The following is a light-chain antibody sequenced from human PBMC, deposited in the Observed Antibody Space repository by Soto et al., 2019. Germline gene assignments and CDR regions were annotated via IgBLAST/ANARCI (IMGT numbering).Light chain of an antibody. CDR3: QQYHSYPPT. CDR1: QDISNF. CDR2: EAS. V-gene: IGKV1-16*02. J-gene: IGKJ1*01. Sequence: DIQMTQSPSSLSASVGDSITITCRASQDISNFLAWFQQKPGKAPKSLIYEASNLQSGVPPKFRGSASGTDFTLTINSLQPEDFATYYCQQYHSYPPTFGQGTKVEI.